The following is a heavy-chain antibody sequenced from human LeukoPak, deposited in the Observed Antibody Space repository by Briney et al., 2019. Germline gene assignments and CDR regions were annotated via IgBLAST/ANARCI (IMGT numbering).Heavy chain of an antibody. V-gene: IGHV3-21*01. J-gene: IGHJ4*02. Sequence: GGSLRLSCAASGFTFSIYSMNWVRQAPGKGLEWVSSISSSSSYIYYADSVKGRFTISRDNAKNSLYLQMNSLRAEDTAVYYCASPTGGGYSYGYFDYWGQGTLVTVSS. D-gene: IGHD5-18*01. CDR1: GFTFSIYS. CDR3: ASPTGGGYSYGYFDY. CDR2: ISSSSSYI.